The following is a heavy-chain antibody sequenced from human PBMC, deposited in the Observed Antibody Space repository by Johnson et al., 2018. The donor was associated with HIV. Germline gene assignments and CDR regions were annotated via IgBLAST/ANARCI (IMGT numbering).Heavy chain of an antibody. V-gene: IGHV3-48*04. Sequence: VHLVESGGGLVQPGGSLRLSCAASGFIFSSYWMTWVRQAPGKGLEWVSYISSSGSTIYYADSVKGRFTISRDNAKNSLYLQRNSLRAEDTALYYCARELIVGATNAFDIWGQGTMVTVSS. J-gene: IGHJ3*02. CDR1: GFIFSSYW. CDR3: ARELIVGATNAFDI. D-gene: IGHD1-26*01. CDR2: ISSSGSTI.